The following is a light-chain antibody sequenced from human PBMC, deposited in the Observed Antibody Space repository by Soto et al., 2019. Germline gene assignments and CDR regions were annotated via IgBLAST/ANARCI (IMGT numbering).Light chain of an antibody. CDR3: TAWDDSLNGCA. CDR1: SSNIRGNS. V-gene: IGLV1-44*01. Sequence: QSVLTQPPSASGTPGQGVAISCSGSSSNIRGNSVSWYQQVPGRAPKLLIYSDNQRPSGVPDLFSASKSGASTSLAISGLQSEDEADFYCTAWDDSLNGCAFGTGTKVTVL. CDR2: SDN. J-gene: IGLJ1*01.